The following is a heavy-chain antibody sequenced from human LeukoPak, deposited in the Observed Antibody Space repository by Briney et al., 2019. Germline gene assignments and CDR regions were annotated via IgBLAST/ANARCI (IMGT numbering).Heavy chain of an antibody. CDR1: GFTFSSYD. CDR3: ARVGSSSWYYFDY. Sequence: GGSLRLSCAASGFTFSSYDMHWVRQATGKGLEWVSATGTAGDTYYPGSVKGRFTISRENAKNSLYLQMNSLRAGDTAVYYCARVGSSSWYYFDYWGQGTLVTVSS. J-gene: IGHJ4*02. V-gene: IGHV3-13*01. CDR2: TGTAGDT. D-gene: IGHD6-13*01.